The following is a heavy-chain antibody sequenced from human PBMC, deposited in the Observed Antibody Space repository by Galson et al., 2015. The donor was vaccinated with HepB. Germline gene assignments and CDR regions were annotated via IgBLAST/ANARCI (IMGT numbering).Heavy chain of an antibody. CDR3: VKERYDRSGFDY. Sequence: LRLSCAASGFTFDDYAMHWVRQVPGKGLEWVSSVSWNSGYIAYADSVKGRFTISRDNAENSLYLQMNSLRAEDTALYYCVKERYDRSGFDYWGQGTLVTVSS. CDR1: GFTFDDYA. D-gene: IGHD3-22*01. V-gene: IGHV3-9*01. J-gene: IGHJ4*02. CDR2: VSWNSGYI.